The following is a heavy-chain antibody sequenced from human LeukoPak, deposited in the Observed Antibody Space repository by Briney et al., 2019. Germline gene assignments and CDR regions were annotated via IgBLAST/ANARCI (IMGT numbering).Heavy chain of an antibody. CDR3: ARGVDYDFWSGYSESTRDYYYYYMDV. CDR1: GYTFTSYD. CDR2: MNPNSGNT. D-gene: IGHD3-3*01. V-gene: IGHV1-8*01. J-gene: IGHJ6*03. Sequence: EASVKVSCKASGYTFTSYDINWVRQATGQGLEWMGWMNPNSGNTGYAQKFQGRVTMTRNTSISTAYMELSSLRSEDTAVYYCARGVDYDFWSGYSESTRDYYYYYMDVWGKGTTVTVSS.